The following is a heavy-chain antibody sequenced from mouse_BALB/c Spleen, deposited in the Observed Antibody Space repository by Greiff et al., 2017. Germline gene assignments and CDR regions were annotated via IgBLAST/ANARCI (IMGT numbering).Heavy chain of an antibody. J-gene: IGHJ4*01. V-gene: IGHV7-3*02. Sequence: EVHLVESGGGLVQPGGSLRLSCATSGFTFTDYYMSWVRQPPGKALEWLGFIRNKANGYTTEYSASVKGRFTISRDNSQSILYLQMNTLRAEDSATYYCARDPHYYGSIYAMDYWGQGTSVTVSS. D-gene: IGHD1-1*01. CDR2: IRNKANGYTT. CDR1: GFTFTDYY. CDR3: ARDPHYYGSIYAMDY.